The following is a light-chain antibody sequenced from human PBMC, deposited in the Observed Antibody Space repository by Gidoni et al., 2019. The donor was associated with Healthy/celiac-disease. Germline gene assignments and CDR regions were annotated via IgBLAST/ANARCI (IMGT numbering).Light chain of an antibody. CDR1: QGVSSY. J-gene: IGKJ4*01. CDR2: DAS. V-gene: IGKV3D-11*01. Sequence: EIVLTQSQATLSLSPGERATLSCRASQGVSSYLAWYQQKPGQAPRLLIYDASNRATGIPARFSGSGPGTDFTLTISSLEPEDFAVYYCQQRSNWHKLTFXGXTKVEIK. CDR3: QQRSNWHKLT.